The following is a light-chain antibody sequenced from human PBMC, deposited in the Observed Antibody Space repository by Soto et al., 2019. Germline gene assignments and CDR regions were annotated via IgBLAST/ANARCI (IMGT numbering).Light chain of an antibody. V-gene: IGKV2-28*01. CDR3: MQSLQTPWT. J-gene: IGKJ1*01. CDR2: LGS. Sequence: IVMTQSPLSLPVTTGEPASISCRSSQSLLHSNGYNYLDWYLQKPGQSPQLLIYLGSNRASGVPSRFSGSGSGTDFTLNISSVEPEDVGVYYCMQSLQTPWTFGQGTKVEIK. CDR1: QSLLHSNGYNY.